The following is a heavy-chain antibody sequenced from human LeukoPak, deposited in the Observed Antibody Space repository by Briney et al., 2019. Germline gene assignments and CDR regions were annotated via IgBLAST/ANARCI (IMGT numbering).Heavy chain of an antibody. CDR2: INHSGST. D-gene: IGHD1-14*01. CDR1: GGSFSGYY. CDR3: ARRTGAPRLRGAFDI. V-gene: IGHV4-34*01. Sequence: SETLSLTCAVYGGSFSGYYWSWIRQPSGKGLEWIGEINHSGSTNYNPSLKSRVTISVDTSKNQFSLKLSSVTAADTAVYYCARRTGAPRLRGAFDIWGQGTMVTVSS. J-gene: IGHJ3*02.